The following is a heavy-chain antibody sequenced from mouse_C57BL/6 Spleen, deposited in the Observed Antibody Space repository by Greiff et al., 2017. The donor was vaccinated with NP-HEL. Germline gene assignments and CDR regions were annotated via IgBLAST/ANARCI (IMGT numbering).Heavy chain of an antibody. CDR2: IDPANGNT. Sequence: EVQLQQPGAELVRPGSSVKLSCKASGYTFTSYWMDWVKQRPEQGLEWIGRIDPANGNTKYAPKFQGKATITADTSSNTAYLQLSSLTSEDTAIYYCAYPHYYSEDYFDYWGQGTTLTVSS. CDR3: AYPHYYSEDYFDY. V-gene: IGHV14-3*01. CDR1: GYTFTSYW. D-gene: IGHD1-1*01. J-gene: IGHJ2*01.